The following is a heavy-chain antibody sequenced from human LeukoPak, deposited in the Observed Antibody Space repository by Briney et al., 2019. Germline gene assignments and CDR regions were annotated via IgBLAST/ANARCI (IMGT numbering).Heavy chain of an antibody. J-gene: IGHJ3*02. CDR2: SSNNGST. CDR1: GGSITTYY. CDR3: ARDLDYFDSSGYFFDI. Sequence: SETLSLTCTVSGGSITTYYWSWARQPPGKGLEWIGYSSNNGSTKYNPSLKSRVTISVDTSTNQFSLRLKSMTAADTAVYYCARDLDYFDSSGYFFDIWGQGTMVTVSS. D-gene: IGHD3-22*01. V-gene: IGHV4-4*08.